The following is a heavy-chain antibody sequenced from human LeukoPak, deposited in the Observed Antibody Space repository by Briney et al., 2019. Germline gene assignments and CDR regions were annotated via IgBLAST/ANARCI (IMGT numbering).Heavy chain of an antibody. CDR3: ASAIAIPAWAFDL. V-gene: IGHV4-59*01. CDR1: GDSIRSYY. J-gene: IGHJ3*01. CDR2: IYYSGST. D-gene: IGHD6-13*01. Sequence: KTSETLSLTCTVSGDSIRSYYWSWIRQPPGKGLEWIGYIYYSGSTNYNPSLKSRVTISVDTSKNQLSLKLNSVTAADTAVYYCASAIAIPAWAFDLWGQGTVVTVSS.